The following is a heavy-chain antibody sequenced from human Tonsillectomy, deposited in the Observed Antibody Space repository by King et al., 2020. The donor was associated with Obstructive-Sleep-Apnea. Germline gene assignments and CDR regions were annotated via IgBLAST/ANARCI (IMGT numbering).Heavy chain of an antibody. D-gene: IGHD6-19*01. CDR3: ARPAVAGPGDTDY. CDR1: GGSISSSSYY. J-gene: IGHJ4*02. Sequence: QLQESGPGLVKPSETLSLTCTVSGGSISSSSYYWGWIRQPPGKGLEWIGSIYYSGSTYYNPSLKSRVTISVDTSKNQFSLKLSSVTAADTAVYYCARPAVAGPGDTDYWGQGTLVTVSS. CDR2: IYYSGST. V-gene: IGHV4-39*07.